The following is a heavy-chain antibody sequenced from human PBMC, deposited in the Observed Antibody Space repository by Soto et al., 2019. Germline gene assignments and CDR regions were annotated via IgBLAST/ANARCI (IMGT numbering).Heavy chain of an antibody. Sequence: GGSLRLSCAASGFTFSSYAMHWVRQAPGKGLEWVSFISGSGGITYYADSVKGRFTISRDNSKNTLYLQMNSLRAEDRAVYYCARGNVRYGMDVWGQGTTVTVSS. CDR3: ARGNVRYGMDV. J-gene: IGHJ6*02. V-gene: IGHV3-23*01. CDR1: GFTFSSYA. CDR2: ISGSGGIT. D-gene: IGHD3-9*01.